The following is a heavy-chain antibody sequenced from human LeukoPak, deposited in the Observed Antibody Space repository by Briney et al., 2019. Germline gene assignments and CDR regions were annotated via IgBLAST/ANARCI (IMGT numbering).Heavy chain of an antibody. CDR3: ARDPAGGTYDL. CDR1: GFTFSDYC. CDR2: SRNRANSYTT. J-gene: IGHJ3*01. V-gene: IGHV3-72*01. Sequence: GGSLRLSCAVSGFTFSDYCMDWVRQAPEKGLEWVGRSRNRANSYTTEYATSVKGRFTISRDDSKNSLYLQMNSLKTEDTAVYYCARDPAGGTYDLWGQGTMVTVSS.